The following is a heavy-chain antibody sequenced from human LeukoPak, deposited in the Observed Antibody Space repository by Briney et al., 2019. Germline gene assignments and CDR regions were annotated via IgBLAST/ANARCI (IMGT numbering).Heavy chain of an antibody. Sequence: PGGSLRLSCAASGFTFSSYAMHWVRQAPGKGLEWVAAVSYDETNKLYADSVKGRFTISRDNSKNTLYLQMNSLRAEDTAVYYCARENSRQTTVTSNGGKYYYGMDVWGQGTTVTVSS. CDR1: GFTFSSYA. V-gene: IGHV3-30-3*01. D-gene: IGHD4-17*01. CDR2: VSYDETNK. CDR3: ARENSRQTTVTSNGGKYYYGMDV. J-gene: IGHJ6*02.